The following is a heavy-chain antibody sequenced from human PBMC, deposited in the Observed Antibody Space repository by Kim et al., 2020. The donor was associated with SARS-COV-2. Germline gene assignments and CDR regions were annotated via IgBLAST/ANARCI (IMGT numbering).Heavy chain of an antibody. CDR1: GASITSYY. D-gene: IGHD1-1*01. CDR3: ARDTTAAF. Sequence: SETLSLTCTVSGASITSYYWSWIRQSPGKALEWIGYVYYRGNINYNPSLGGRVSMSMDTSKSQFSLKLSSVTAADTAVYYCARDTTAAFCGQGILVTVSS. CDR2: VYYRGNI. V-gene: IGHV4-59*01. J-gene: IGHJ4*02.